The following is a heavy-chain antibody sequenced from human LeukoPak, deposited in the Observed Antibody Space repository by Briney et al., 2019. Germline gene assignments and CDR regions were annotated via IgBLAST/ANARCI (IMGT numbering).Heavy chain of an antibody. CDR3: ARDSPAYYYDSSGYYNDAFDI. CDR2: INHSGST. D-gene: IGHD3-22*01. CDR1: GGSFSGYY. V-gene: IGHV4-34*01. Sequence: SETLSLTCAVYGGSFSGYYWSWIRQPPGKGLEWIGEINHSGSTNYNPSLKSRATISVDTSKNQFSLKLSSVTAADTAVYYCARDSPAYYYDSSGYYNDAFDIWGQGTMVTVSS. J-gene: IGHJ3*02.